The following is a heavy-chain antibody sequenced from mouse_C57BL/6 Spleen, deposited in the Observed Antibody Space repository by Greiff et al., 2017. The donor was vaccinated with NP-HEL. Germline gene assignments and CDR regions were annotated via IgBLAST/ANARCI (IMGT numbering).Heavy chain of an antibody. CDR3: ARIRDGSFDY. J-gene: IGHJ2*01. CDR1: GFTFSDYY. Sequence: DVHLVESGGGLVQPGGSLKLSCAASGFTFSDYYMYWVRQTPEKRLEWVAYISNGGGSTYYSDTVKGRFTISRDNAKNPLYLQMSRLKSEDTARDYCARIRDGSFDYWGQGTTLTVSS. CDR2: ISNGGGST. V-gene: IGHV5-12*01. D-gene: IGHD1-1*01.